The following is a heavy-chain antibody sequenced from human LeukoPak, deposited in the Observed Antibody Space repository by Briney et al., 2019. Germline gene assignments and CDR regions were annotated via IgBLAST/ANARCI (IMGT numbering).Heavy chain of an antibody. CDR3: ARDVRQTGIAAAGTNWFDP. CDR2: IYYSGST. CDR1: GGSISRGGYY. V-gene: IGHV4-31*03. D-gene: IGHD6-13*01. J-gene: IGHJ5*02. Sequence: PSQTLSLTCTVSGGSISRGGYYCSWIRQHPGEGLDWIGYIYYSGSTYYNPSLKSRVTISVDTSKNQFSLKLSSVTAAHTAVYYCARDVRQTGIAAAGTNWFDPGGQGTLVTVSS.